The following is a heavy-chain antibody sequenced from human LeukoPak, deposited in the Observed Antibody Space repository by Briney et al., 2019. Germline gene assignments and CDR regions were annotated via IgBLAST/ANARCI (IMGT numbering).Heavy chain of an antibody. CDR2: ISRSSSTI. J-gene: IGHJ5*02. Sequence: GVSLRLSCAASGFTFSSYSMNWVRQAPGKGLEWVSYISRSSSTIYFADSVKGRFTISRDNAKNSLYLQMNSLRDEDTAVYYCTRDDSSVDWFDPWGQGTLVTVSS. V-gene: IGHV3-48*02. CDR1: GFTFSSYS. CDR3: TRDDSSVDWFDP. D-gene: IGHD3-22*01.